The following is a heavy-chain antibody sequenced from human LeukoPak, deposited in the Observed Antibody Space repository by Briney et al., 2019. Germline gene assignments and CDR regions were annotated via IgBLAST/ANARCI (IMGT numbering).Heavy chain of an antibody. CDR1: GYTFTSYG. D-gene: IGHD6-13*01. V-gene: IGHV1-18*01. CDR3: ARASISAAGPGLIDY. J-gene: IGHJ4*02. CDR2: ISAYNGNT. Sequence: GASVKVSCKASGYTFTSYGISWVRQAPRQGLEWMGWISAYNGNTNYAQKLQGRVTMTTDTSTSTAYMELRSLRSDDTAVYYCARASISAAGPGLIDYWGQGTLVTVSS.